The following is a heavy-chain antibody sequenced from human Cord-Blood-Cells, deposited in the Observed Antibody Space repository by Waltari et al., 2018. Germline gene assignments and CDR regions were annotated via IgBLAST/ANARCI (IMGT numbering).Heavy chain of an antibody. CDR3: ARQAVVTDVGWFDP. CDR2: IIPIFGTA. V-gene: IGHV1-69*18. D-gene: IGHD5-18*01. J-gene: IGHJ5*02. CDR1: GGTFSSYA. Sequence: QVQLVQSGAEVKKPASSVKVSCKASGGTFSSYAISWVRQSPGQGLEWMGRIIPIFGTADYEQKFQGRVTITADESTSTAYMELSSLRSEDTAVYYCARQAVVTDVGWFDPWGQGTLVTVSS.